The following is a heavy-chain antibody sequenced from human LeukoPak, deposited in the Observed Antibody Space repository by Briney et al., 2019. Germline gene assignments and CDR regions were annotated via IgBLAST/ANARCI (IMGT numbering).Heavy chain of an antibody. CDR3: ATDRERDPSVYYLV. CDR2: ISDNGDRT. J-gene: IGHJ4*02. Sequence: GGSLRVSCAASGFNFSDYAMSWVRQAPGKGLEWVSTISDNGDRTYYADSVKGRFTISRDNSKNTVFLQMNSLRADDSAVYYCATDRERDPSVYYLVGGQGTLITVSS. CDR1: GFNFSDYA. V-gene: IGHV3-23*01. D-gene: IGHD3-22*01.